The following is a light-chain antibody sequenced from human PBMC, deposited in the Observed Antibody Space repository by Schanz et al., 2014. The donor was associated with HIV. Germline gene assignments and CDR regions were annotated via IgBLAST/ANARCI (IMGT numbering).Light chain of an antibody. V-gene: IGKV3D-15*01. J-gene: IGKJ4*01. CDR2: GAS. Sequence: EIAMTQSPATLSVSPGERATLSCRASQSINSNLAWYQQKPGQAPRLLIYGASSRATGIPDRFSGSGSGIEFTLTISNLQSEDFATYYCQQLASYPLTFGGGTKVEIK. CDR3: QQLASYPLT. CDR1: QSINSN.